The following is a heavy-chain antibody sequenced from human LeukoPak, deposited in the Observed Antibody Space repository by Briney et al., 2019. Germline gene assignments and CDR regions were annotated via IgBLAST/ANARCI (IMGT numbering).Heavy chain of an antibody. J-gene: IGHJ4*02. D-gene: IGHD1-26*01. CDR2: IYYSGST. V-gene: IGHV4-59*05. CDR3: ARNGVGATIDY. CDR1: GFTFSSYG. Sequence: GPLRLSCAASGFTFSSYGMHWIRQPPGKGLEWIGSIYYSGSTYSNPSLKSRVTISVDTSKNQLSLKLSSVTAADTAVYYCARNGVGATIDYWGQGTLVTVSS.